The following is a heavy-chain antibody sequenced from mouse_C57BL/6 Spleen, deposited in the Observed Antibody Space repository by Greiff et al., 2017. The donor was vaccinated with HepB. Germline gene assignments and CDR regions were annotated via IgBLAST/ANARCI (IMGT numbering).Heavy chain of an antibody. D-gene: IGHD2-4*01. J-gene: IGHJ4*01. V-gene: IGHV1-69*01. CDR2: IDPSDSYT. Sequence: QVQLQQPGAELVMPGASVKLSCKASGYTFTSYWMHWVKHRPGQGLEWIGEIDPSDSYTNYNQKFKGKSTLTVDKSSSTAYMQLSSLTSEDSAVYYCARSNDYAMDYWGQGTSVTVSS. CDR1: GYTFTSYW. CDR3: ARSNDYAMDY.